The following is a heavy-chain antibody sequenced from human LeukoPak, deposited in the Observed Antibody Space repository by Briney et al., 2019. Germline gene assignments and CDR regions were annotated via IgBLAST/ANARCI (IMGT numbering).Heavy chain of an antibody. CDR2: ISITEGT. D-gene: IGHD6-19*01. CDR3: ARLRRDINDWYADDC. V-gene: IGHV4-4*07. CDR1: GGSVNTYY. Sequence: SETLSLTCSVSGGSVNTYYWSWIRQSAGKGLEWIGRISITEGTNYNPSLKSRVSMSVDASKNQVSLKLGSVTAADTAVYYCARLRRDINDWYADDCWGQGTLVTVSS. J-gene: IGHJ4*02.